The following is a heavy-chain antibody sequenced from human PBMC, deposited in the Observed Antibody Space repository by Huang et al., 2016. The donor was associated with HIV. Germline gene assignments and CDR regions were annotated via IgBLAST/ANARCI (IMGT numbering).Heavy chain of an antibody. CDR1: AYTFNSYG. CDR2: ISTNNGDT. CDR3: GGSSGYWSFDY. V-gene: IGHV1-18*04. Sequence: QVQLVQSGGEVKKPGASVKVSCQDSAYTFNSYGISWVRQAHGQGLEGMAGISTNNGDTNSAQKFQGRVTMTTDTSTSTAYMELRSLRSDDTAVYYCGGSSGYWSFDYWGQGTLVTVSS. J-gene: IGHJ4*02. D-gene: IGHD3-22*01.